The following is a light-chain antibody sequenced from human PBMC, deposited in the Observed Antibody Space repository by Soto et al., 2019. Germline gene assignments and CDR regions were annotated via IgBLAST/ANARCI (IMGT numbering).Light chain of an antibody. J-gene: IGKJ4*01. V-gene: IGKV3-20*01. CDR2: GAS. Sequence: EIVLSQSPGTLSLSPGERATLSGSASQRVTGSYLAWYLQKPGQAPRLLIYGASSRATGIPDRFSGSGSGTDFTLTISRLDPEDFAVYYCQQSGTSPLTFGGGTKVDIK. CDR1: QRVTGSY. CDR3: QQSGTSPLT.